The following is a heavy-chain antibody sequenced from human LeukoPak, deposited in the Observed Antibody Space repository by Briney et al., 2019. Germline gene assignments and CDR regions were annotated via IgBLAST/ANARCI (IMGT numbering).Heavy chain of an antibody. Sequence: SETLSLTCTVSGGSISSYYWSWIRQPPGKGLEWIGYIYYSGSTNYNPSLKSRVTISVDTSKNQFSLKLSSVTAADTAVYYCARLGRFGEKPNYWGQGTLVTVSS. CDR2: IYYSGST. CDR1: GGSISSYY. J-gene: IGHJ4*02. V-gene: IGHV4-59*08. CDR3: ARLGRFGEKPNY. D-gene: IGHD3-10*01.